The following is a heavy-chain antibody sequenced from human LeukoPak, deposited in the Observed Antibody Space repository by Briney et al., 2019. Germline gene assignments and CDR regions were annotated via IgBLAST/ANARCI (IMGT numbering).Heavy chain of an antibody. Sequence: PSETLSLTCAVYGGSFSNYYWSWIRQPPGKRLEWIGEINHSGSTNYNPSLKSRVTISVDTSKNQFSLKLSSVTAADTAVYYCARGGLSIAARPGDFQHWGQGTLVTVSS. CDR3: ARGGLSIAARPGDFQH. J-gene: IGHJ1*01. V-gene: IGHV4-34*01. D-gene: IGHD6-6*01. CDR2: INHSGST. CDR1: GGSFSNYY.